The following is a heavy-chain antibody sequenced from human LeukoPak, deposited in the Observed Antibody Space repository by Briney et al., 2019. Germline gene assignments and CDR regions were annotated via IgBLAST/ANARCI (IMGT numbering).Heavy chain of an antibody. Sequence: GGSLSLSCAVSGFTLSSYNMNWVRQAPGKGLEWVSYISTGSSTIYYSDSVKGRFTISRDNGKNSLYLQMNSLRAEDTAVYYCARPAGSAAGMDVWGKGTTVTVSS. CDR1: GFTLSSYN. D-gene: IGHD6-25*01. J-gene: IGHJ6*03. CDR2: ISTGSSTI. V-gene: IGHV3-48*01. CDR3: ARPAGSAAGMDV.